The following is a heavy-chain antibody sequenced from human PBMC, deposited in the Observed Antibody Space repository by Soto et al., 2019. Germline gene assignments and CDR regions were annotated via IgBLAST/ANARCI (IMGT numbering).Heavy chain of an antibody. CDR2: VYYSGSS. CDR3: AKLSCTSSTCYFPGWFDP. CDR1: GDSISGGASF. D-gene: IGHD2-2*01. Sequence: TLSLTCTVSGDSISGGASFWSWIRQPPGKGLEWIANVYYSGSSYYNPSLKSRLTISVDTTKNQFSLQLKSMTAADTAVYYCAKLSCTSSTCYFPGWFDPWGQGTLVTVSS. J-gene: IGHJ5*02. V-gene: IGHV4-31*03.